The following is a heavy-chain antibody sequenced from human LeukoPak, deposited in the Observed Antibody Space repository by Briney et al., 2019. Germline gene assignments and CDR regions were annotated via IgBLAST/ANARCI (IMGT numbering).Heavy chain of an antibody. Sequence: GESLKISCKGSGYSFTNYWLGWVRQMPGKGLQWMGIIYPGDSDTRYSPSFQGQVTISADKSITTVYLQWSSLKASDTAMYYCARLASSNIVDAFEIWGQGTMVTVSS. CDR2: IYPGDSDT. D-gene: IGHD6-13*01. CDR1: GYSFTNYW. V-gene: IGHV5-51*01. CDR3: ARLASSNIVDAFEI. J-gene: IGHJ3*02.